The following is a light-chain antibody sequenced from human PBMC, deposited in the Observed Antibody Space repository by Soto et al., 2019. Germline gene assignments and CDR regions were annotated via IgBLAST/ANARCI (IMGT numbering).Light chain of an antibody. V-gene: IGLV2-14*01. CDR1: SSDVGGYNY. J-gene: IGLJ1*01. CDR3: SSYTSRSTLGV. Sequence: QSALTQPASVSGSPGQSITISCTGTSSDVGGYNYVSWYQQHPGKAPQLMIYEVTNRPSGVSNRFSGSKSGNTASLTISGLQAEDEADYYCSSYTSRSTLGVFGSGTKLPVL. CDR2: EVT.